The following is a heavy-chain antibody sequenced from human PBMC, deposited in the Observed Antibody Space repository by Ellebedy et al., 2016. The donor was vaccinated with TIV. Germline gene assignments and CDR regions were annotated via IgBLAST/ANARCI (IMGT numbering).Heavy chain of an antibody. CDR3: ARVRGSYLILYYFDY. CDR2: ISYDGSNK. CDR1: GFTFSSYG. J-gene: IGHJ4*02. Sequence: GGSLRLSCAASGFTFSSYGMHWVRQAPGKGLGWVAVISYDGSNKYYADSVKGRFTISRDNFKNTLYLQMNSLRAEDTAVYYCARVRGSYLILYYFDYWGQGTLVTVSS. V-gene: IGHV3-30*03. D-gene: IGHD1-26*01.